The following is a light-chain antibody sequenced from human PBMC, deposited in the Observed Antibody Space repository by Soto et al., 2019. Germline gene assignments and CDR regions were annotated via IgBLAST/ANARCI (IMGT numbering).Light chain of an antibody. V-gene: IGKV1-5*03. Sequence: IRMTQTQSTLSGSVGDRVTITCRASQTISSWLAWYQQKPGKAPKLLIYKASTLKSGVPSRFSGSGSGTEFTLTISSLQPDDFATYYCQQYNTYSTFGQGTRLEIK. CDR3: QQYNTYST. CDR1: QTISSW. J-gene: IGKJ5*01. CDR2: KAS.